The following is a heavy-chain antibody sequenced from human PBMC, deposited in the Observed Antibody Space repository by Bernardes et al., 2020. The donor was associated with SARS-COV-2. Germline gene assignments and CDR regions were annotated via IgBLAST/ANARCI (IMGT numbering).Heavy chain of an antibody. CDR2: ITSSSSYK. CDR1: ELTFSSYA. Sequence: PGGSLQLSCASSELTFSSYAMSWVRESPGKGLEWVSSITSSSSYKYYADSVKGRFTISRDNAKNSLYLQMNSLRAEDTAVYFCARESDWNYVFDYWGQGTLVTVSS. J-gene: IGHJ4*02. CDR3: ARESDWNYVFDY. V-gene: IGHV3-21*01. D-gene: IGHD1-7*01.